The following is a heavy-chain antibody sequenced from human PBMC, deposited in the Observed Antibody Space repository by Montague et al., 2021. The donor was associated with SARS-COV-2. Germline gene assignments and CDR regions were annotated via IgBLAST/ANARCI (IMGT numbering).Heavy chain of an antibody. CDR2: ISTSGNT. J-gene: IGHJ6*02. CDR3: ARDTRPNFAYYDILAGDYYYYGIDV. V-gene: IGHV4-61*02. CDR1: GGSINSGSYY. Sequence: TLSLTCTVSGGSINSGSYYWGWIRQAAGKGLEWIGRISTSGNTKYNTSLKSRVTISVDTSQNQFSLKMYSVTAADTAVYYCARDTRPNFAYYDILAGDYYYYGIDVRGQGTPVTVSS. D-gene: IGHD3-9*01.